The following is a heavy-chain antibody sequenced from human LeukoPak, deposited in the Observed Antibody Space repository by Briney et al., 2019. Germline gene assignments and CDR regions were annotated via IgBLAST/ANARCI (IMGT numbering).Heavy chain of an antibody. D-gene: IGHD2-2*01. V-gene: IGHV1-18*04. Sequence: ASVKVSCKASGYTFTSYYMHWVRQAPGQGLEWMGWISAYNGNTNYAQKLQGRVTMTTDTSTSTAYMELRSLRSDDTAVYYCARVSIVVVPAAPEGDYWGQGTLVTVSS. CDR1: GYTFTSYY. J-gene: IGHJ4*02. CDR2: ISAYNGNT. CDR3: ARVSIVVVPAAPEGDY.